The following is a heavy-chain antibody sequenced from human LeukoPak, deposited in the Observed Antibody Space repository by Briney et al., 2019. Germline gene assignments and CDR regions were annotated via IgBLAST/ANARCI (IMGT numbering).Heavy chain of an antibody. CDR3: ARLCSGGSCYSDYFYGMDV. D-gene: IGHD2-15*01. CDR2: IYPGDSDT. J-gene: IGHJ6*02. V-gene: IGHV5-51*01. CDR1: GNSFTTYW. Sequence: GESLKISCKGSGNSFTTYWIGWVRQMPGKGLDWMGIIYPGDSDTRYSPSFQGQVTISADKSISTAYLQWSSLKASDTAMYYCARLCSGGSCYSDYFYGMDVWGQGTTVTVS.